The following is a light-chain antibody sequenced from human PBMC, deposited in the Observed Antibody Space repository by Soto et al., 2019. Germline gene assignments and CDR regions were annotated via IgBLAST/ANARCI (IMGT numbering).Light chain of an antibody. CDR2: DVS. CDR1: SRDIGGYKY. CDR3: SSHTSSSTLYV. V-gene: IGLV2-14*01. J-gene: IGLJ1*01. Sequence: QSVMTQPASVTAYPGQSITIPGTGTSRDIGGYKYFSWYQQHPGKAPKLIIHDVSHHPPGVSNHFSSSKTGNTDSRTIAGVQAEDEAEYYCSSHTSSSTLYVLGIGTKDTVL.